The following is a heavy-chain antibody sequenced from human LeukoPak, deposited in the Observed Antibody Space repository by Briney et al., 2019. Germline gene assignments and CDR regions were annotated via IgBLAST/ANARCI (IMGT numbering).Heavy chain of an antibody. CDR1: GFTSNIYS. Sequence: GGSLRLSCAASGFTSNIYSMNWVRQAPGKGLEWVASISSRSIYIYYTDSVRGRFTISRDNAKNSLYLQMNSLRAEDAAVYYCARDQDCTVSSCPRGDDGFDIWGQGTAVTVSS. J-gene: IGHJ3*02. CDR2: ISSRSIYI. CDR3: ARDQDCTVSSCPRGDDGFDI. V-gene: IGHV3-21*01. D-gene: IGHD2-8*02.